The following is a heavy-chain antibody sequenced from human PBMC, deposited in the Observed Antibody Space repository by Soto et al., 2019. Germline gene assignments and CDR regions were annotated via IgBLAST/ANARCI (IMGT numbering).Heavy chain of an antibody. CDR1: GGSFSGYY. D-gene: IGHD2-2*01. J-gene: IGHJ5*02. CDR2: INHSGST. V-gene: IGHV4-34*01. CDR3: ARGVRVVVPAAMPAGIGARINWFDP. Sequence: QVQIQQWGAGLLKPSETLSLTCAVYGGSFSGYYWSWIRQPPGKGLEWIGEINHSGSTTYNPSLKSRVTISVDTSKNQLSLKLSSVTAADTAVYYCARGVRVVVPAAMPAGIGARINWFDPWGQGTLVTVSS.